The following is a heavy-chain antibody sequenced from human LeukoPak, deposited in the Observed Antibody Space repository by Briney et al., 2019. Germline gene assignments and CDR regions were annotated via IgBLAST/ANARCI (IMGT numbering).Heavy chain of an antibody. J-gene: IGHJ5*02. V-gene: IGHV1-69*05. CDR3: ARAWLRHYSNYHWFDP. D-gene: IGHD4-11*01. CDR1: GGTFSSYA. CDR2: IIPIFGTA. Sequence: GASVKVSCKASGGTFSSYAISWVRQAPGQGLEWRGGIIPIFGTANYAQKFQGRVTITTDESTSTAYMELSSLRSEDTAVYYCARAWLRHYSNYHWFDPWGQGTLVTVSS.